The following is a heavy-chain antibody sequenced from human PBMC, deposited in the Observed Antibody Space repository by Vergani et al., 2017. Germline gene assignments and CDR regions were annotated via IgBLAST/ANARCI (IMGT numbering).Heavy chain of an antibody. CDR1: GCGFKNFA. CDR3: ATKICGTPGCQIGYFRE. Sequence: QVSLVESGGGVVQPGRSLTLTCSASGCGFKNFAMHWVRQAPGKGLEWVATISKDGTHDYYEPSVRGRFAVSRDNSKSTLYLQMNSLRTEDTAVYYCATKICGTPGCQIGYFREWGQGTLVTVSS. V-gene: IGHV3-30*03. CDR2: ISKDGTHD. D-gene: IGHD1-1*01. J-gene: IGHJ1*01.